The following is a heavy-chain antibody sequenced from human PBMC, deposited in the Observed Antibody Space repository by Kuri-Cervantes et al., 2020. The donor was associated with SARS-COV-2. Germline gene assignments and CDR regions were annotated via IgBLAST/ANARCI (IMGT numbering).Heavy chain of an antibody. D-gene: IGHD6-6*01. Sequence: GSLRLSCAVYGGSFSGYYWSWIRQPPGKGLEWIGEINHSGSTNYNPSLKSRVTISVDTFKNQFSLKLSSVTAADTAVYYCARGPRWSIAASFDYWGQGTLVTVSS. CDR3: ARGPRWSIAASFDY. J-gene: IGHJ4*02. V-gene: IGHV4-34*01. CDR2: INHSGST. CDR1: GGSFSGYY.